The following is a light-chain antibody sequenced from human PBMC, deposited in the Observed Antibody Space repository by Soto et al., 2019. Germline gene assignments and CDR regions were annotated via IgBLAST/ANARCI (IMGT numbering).Light chain of an antibody. V-gene: IGLV1-44*01. J-gene: IGLJ1*01. CDR2: SNN. Sequence: SVLSQPPSASGTPGQRATISCSGSNSNIGSNTVNWYQQLPGTAPKLLIHSNNQRPSGVPDRFSGSKSGTSASLAISGLQSEDEAEYYCAAWDDSLNGLYVFGTGTKLTVL. CDR3: AAWDDSLNGLYV. CDR1: NSNIGSNT.